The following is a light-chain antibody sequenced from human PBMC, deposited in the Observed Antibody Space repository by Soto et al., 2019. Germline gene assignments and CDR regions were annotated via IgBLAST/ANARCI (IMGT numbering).Light chain of an antibody. CDR2: DES. CDR1: QDISFF. Sequence: DIQMTQSPSSLSASVGDRVTITCQASQDISFFLNWYQQKPGKAPKLLIYDESILQAGVPSRFSGGGSGTDFTFTISSLHPEDVATYYCQQFDTLITFGQGTRLEIK. J-gene: IGKJ5*01. V-gene: IGKV1-33*01. CDR3: QQFDTLIT.